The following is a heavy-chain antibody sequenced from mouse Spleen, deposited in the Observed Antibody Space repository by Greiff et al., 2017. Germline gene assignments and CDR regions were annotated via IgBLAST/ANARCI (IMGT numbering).Heavy chain of an antibody. CDR3: TRTDGDYYAMDY. Sequence: QVQLQQPGAELVRPGASVKLSCKASGYTFTSYWINWVKQRPGQGLEWIGNIYPSDSYTNYNQKFKDKATLTVDKSSSTAYMQLSSPTSEDSAVYYCTRTDGDYYAMDYWGQGTSVTVSS. CDR2: IYPSDSYT. J-gene: IGHJ4*01. D-gene: IGHD2-3*01. V-gene: IGHV1-69*02. CDR1: GYTFTSYW.